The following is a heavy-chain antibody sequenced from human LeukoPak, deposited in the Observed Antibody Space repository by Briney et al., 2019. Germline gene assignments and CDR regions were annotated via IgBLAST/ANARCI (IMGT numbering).Heavy chain of an antibody. Sequence: ASVKVSCKASGYTFTGYYMNWVRQAPGRGLEWMGWINSDSGFTKYAQKFQGRVTMTRDTSITTVYMDLTRLTSDDTAVYYCARNFDMKGFDPWGQGTLVTVSS. V-gene: IGHV1-2*02. CDR3: ARNFDMKGFDP. CDR1: GYTFTGYY. D-gene: IGHD3-9*01. CDR2: INSDSGFT. J-gene: IGHJ5*02.